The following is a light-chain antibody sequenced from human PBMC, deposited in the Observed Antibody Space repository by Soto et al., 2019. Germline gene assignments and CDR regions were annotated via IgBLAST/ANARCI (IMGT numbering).Light chain of an antibody. CDR1: QSVSTSY. J-gene: IGKJ4*01. CDR3: QQYGSVPLT. Sequence: EIVLTQSPGTLSLSPGERATLSCRASQSVSTSYLAWYQQKPGQAPRLLIYGASSRDTGITDRFSGSGSGADFTLTIRRLEPEEFAVYYCQQYGSVPLTFGGGTKVEIK. V-gene: IGKV3-20*01. CDR2: GAS.